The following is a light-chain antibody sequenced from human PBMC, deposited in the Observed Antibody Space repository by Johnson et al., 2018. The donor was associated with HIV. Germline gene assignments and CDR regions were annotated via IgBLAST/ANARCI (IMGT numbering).Light chain of an antibody. Sequence: QSLLTQPPSVSAAPGQKVTISCSGSTSTIGNNYVSWYQVLPGTAPKLLIYENDKRPSGTPDRFYGSKSGTSATLGITGLQPGDEADYYCGTWDSSLRSVFFGTGTKVTVL. CDR3: GTWDSSLRSVF. V-gene: IGLV1-51*02. CDR2: END. J-gene: IGLJ1*01. CDR1: TSTIGNNY.